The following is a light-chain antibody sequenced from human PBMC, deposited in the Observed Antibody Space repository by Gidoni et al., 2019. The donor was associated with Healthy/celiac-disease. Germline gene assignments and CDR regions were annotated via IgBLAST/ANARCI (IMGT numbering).Light chain of an antibody. CDR2: GAS. V-gene: IGKV3-15*01. Sequence: EIVIPPSPATLSVSPGERATLSCRASQSVSSNLAWYQHKPGQAPRLLIYGASTRATGIPARFSGSGSGTEFTLTISSLQSEDFAVYYCQQYNNWSRTFGQGTRLEIK. CDR1: QSVSSN. J-gene: IGKJ5*01. CDR3: QQYNNWSRT.